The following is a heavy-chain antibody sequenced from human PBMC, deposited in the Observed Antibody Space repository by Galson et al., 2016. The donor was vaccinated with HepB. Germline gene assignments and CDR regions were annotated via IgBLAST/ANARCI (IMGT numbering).Heavy chain of an antibody. CDR2: ISYDGSKK. J-gene: IGHJ5*02. V-gene: IGHV3-30*18. CDR3: AKDNSIAVAVSWFDP. CDR1: GLTFTKAW. D-gene: IGHD6-13*01. Sequence: SLRLSCAASGLTFTKAWMNWVRQAPGEGLEWEAFISYDGSKKYYADSVKSRFTISRDNSKDTLYLQMNSLRAEDTAVFYCAKDNSIAVAVSWFDPGGQGTLVTVSS.